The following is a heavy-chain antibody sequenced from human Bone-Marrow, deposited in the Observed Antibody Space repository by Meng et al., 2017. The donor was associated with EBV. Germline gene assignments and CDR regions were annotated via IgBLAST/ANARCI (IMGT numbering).Heavy chain of an antibody. V-gene: IGHV1-69*01. CDR3: SRESGRGYTPDF. CDR1: GGAFMYSA. CDR2: LIPDFGTP. J-gene: IGHJ4*02. Sequence: QEEVVQAGVEGKKPGSAVKVFCQASGGAFMYSAISWVRQAPGQGREWMGGLIPDFGTPDYAPNYQDRVTITADESTSTAYMELNSLTTEDTAIYYCSRESGRGYTPDFWGQGTLVTVSS. D-gene: IGHD3-10*01.